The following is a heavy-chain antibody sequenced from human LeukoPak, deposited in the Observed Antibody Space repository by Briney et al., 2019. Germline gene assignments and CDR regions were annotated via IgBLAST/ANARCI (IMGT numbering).Heavy chain of an antibody. CDR2: ITSSSSYV. V-gene: IGHV3-21*01. D-gene: IGHD1-26*01. Sequence: GGSLRLSCAASGFTFSSYSMNWVRQAPGKGLEWVSSITSSSSYVYYADSVKGRFTISRVNAKNSLYLQMNSLRAEDTAVYYCARDRGSYDWGQGTLVTVSS. CDR1: GFTFSSYS. CDR3: ARDRGSYD. J-gene: IGHJ4*02.